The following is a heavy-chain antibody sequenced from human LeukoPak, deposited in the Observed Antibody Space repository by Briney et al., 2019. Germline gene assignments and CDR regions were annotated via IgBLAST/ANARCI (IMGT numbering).Heavy chain of an antibody. CDR1: GFRLSDFW. CDR2: IKQDGIKK. CDR3: ARDLGQYYDTSDNWFDP. J-gene: IGHJ5*02. D-gene: IGHD3-22*01. V-gene: IGHV3-7*01. Sequence: GGSLRLSCAASGFRLSDFWMSWVRQAPGKGLEWVANIKQDGIKKDYVDSVRGRFTIARDDAKKSLSLEMNSLRVEDTAVYYCARDLGQYYDTSDNWFDPWGQGTLVTVSS.